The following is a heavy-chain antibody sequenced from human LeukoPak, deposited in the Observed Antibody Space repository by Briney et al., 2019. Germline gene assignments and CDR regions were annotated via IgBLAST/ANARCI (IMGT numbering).Heavy chain of an antibody. D-gene: IGHD3-10*01. Sequence: GGSLRLSCAASGFTFSSYGMHWVRQAPGKGLEWVAFIRYDGSNKYYADSVKGRFTISRDNSKNTLYLRMNSLRAEDTAVYYCAKDHYYYGSGTYYFDYWGQGTLVTVSS. V-gene: IGHV3-30*02. CDR2: IRYDGSNK. J-gene: IGHJ4*02. CDR1: GFTFSSYG. CDR3: AKDHYYYGSGTYYFDY.